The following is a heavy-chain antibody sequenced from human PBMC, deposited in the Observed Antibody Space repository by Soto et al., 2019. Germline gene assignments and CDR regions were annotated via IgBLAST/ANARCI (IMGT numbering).Heavy chain of an antibody. D-gene: IGHD4-17*01. CDR2: ISYDGNNK. CDR3: AKDHLETTVTTPSY. V-gene: IGHV3-30*18. CDR1: GFTFSSYG. J-gene: IGHJ4*02. Sequence: QVQLVESGGGVVQPGRSLRLSCAASGFTFSSYGMHWVRQAPGKGLEWVAVISYDGNNKYYADSVKGRFTISRDNSKNTLYLQMNSLRAEDTAVYYCAKDHLETTVTTPSYWGQGNLVTVSS.